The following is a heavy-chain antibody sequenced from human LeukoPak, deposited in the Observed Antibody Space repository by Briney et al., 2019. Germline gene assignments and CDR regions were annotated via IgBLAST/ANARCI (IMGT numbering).Heavy chain of an antibody. J-gene: IGHJ4*02. CDR2: IRNKAFGGTT. V-gene: IGHV3-49*04. CDR3: TRGFRAFDY. CDR1: GFTFGDYA. Sequence: PGGSLRLSCAASGFTFGDYAMSWVRQAPGKGLEWIGFIRNKAFGGTTQYAASVRGRFTISRDDSKIIAYLQMNSLKTEDTAVYYCTRGFRAFDYWGQGTLVTVSS. D-gene: IGHD2/OR15-2a*01.